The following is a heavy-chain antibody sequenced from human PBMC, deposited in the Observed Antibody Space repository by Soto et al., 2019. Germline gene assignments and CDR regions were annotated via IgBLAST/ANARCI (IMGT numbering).Heavy chain of an antibody. J-gene: IGHJ4*02. CDR3: AMDFAYFDS. CDR2: VYHTGRT. CDR1: GGSFKSGSYS. D-gene: IGHD2-2*03. Sequence: QVQLQESGPGLVKPSETLSLTCTVSGGSFKSGSYSWSWIRQPPGKGLEWIGYVYHTGRTSYNPSLKGRVSIAMDTSTNQFSLNLDSVTADDTAVYFWAMDFAYFDSWGQGTLVTVSS. V-gene: IGHV4-61*01.